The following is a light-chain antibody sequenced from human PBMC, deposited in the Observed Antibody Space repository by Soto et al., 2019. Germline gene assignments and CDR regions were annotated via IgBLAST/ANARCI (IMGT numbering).Light chain of an antibody. CDR1: QSISSW. J-gene: IGKJ2*01. CDR3: QQYNSYPST. V-gene: IGKV1-5*03. CDR2: KAS. Sequence: DIQMTQSPSTLSASVGDRVTITCRASQSISSWLAWYQQKPGKAPKLLIYKASSFESGVPSRFNGSGSGTEFTLTISSLQPDDYATYYCQQYNSYPSTFGQGTKLEIK.